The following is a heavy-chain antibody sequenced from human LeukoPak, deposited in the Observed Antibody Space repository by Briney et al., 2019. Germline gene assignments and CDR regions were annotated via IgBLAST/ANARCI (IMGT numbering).Heavy chain of an antibody. J-gene: IGHJ6*03. Sequence: GGSLRLSCAASGFTVSSNYMSWVRQAPGKGLEWVSYISSSGSTIYYADSVKGRFTISRDNAKNSLYLQMNSLRAEDTAVYYCARDSPEDYMDVWGKGTTVTVSS. CDR3: ARDSPEDYMDV. CDR2: ISSSGSTI. CDR1: GFTVSSNY. D-gene: IGHD1-14*01. V-gene: IGHV3-11*04.